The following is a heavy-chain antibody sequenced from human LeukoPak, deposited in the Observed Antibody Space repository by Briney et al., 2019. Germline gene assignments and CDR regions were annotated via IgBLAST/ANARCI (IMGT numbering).Heavy chain of an antibody. CDR3: VSFYKTY. CDR1: GNYW. CDR2: INGDGSWT. J-gene: IGHJ4*02. D-gene: IGHD2-2*02. V-gene: IGHV3-74*01. Sequence: PGGSLRLSCAASGNYWMHWVRQAPGKGLVWVSHINGDGSWTTYADSVKGRFTISKDNAKNTVYLQMNNLRAEDTAVYYCVSFYKTYWGRGTLVTVSS.